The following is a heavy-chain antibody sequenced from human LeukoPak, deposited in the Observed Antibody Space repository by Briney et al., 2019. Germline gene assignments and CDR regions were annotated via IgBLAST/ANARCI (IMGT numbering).Heavy chain of an antibody. Sequence: PGGSLRLSCTVSGGSISSYYWSWIRQPAGKGLEWIGRIYTSGSTNYNPSLKSRVTMSVDTSKNQFSLRLSSVTAADTAVYYCARGGSHFDYWGQGTLVTVSS. J-gene: IGHJ4*02. CDR3: ARGGSHFDY. CDR1: GGSISSYY. CDR2: IYTSGST. D-gene: IGHD1-26*01. V-gene: IGHV4-4*07.